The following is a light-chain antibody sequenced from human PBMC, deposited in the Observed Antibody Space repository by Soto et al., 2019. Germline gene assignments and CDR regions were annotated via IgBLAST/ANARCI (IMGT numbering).Light chain of an antibody. V-gene: IGLV2-11*01. CDR1: SSDVGNYNY. Sequence: QSALTQPRSVSGSPGQSVTISCTGTSSDVGNYNYVSWYQQHPGKAPKVMIYDVIKRPSGVLDRFSGSKSGNVASLTIFGLQAEDEADYYCCSYAGSYSYVFGTGTKVTVL. CDR2: DVI. J-gene: IGLJ1*01. CDR3: CSYAGSYSYV.